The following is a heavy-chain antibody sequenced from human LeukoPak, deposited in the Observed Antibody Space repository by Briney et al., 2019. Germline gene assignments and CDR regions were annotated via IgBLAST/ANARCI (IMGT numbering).Heavy chain of an antibody. Sequence: SETLSLTCTVSGGSISSYYWSWIRQPPGKGLEWIGSIYYTGSTYYNPSLESRVTISINTSKNQFSLKLSSVTAADTAVYFCARDRRYDFWSGYIAYFDYWGQGILVTVSS. D-gene: IGHD3-3*01. CDR1: GGSISSYY. CDR2: IYYTGST. CDR3: ARDRRYDFWSGYIAYFDY. V-gene: IGHV4-59*12. J-gene: IGHJ4*02.